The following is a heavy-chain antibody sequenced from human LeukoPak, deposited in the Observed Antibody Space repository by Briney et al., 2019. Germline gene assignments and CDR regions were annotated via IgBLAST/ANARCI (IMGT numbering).Heavy chain of an antibody. J-gene: IGHJ4*02. CDR1: GFSITTGYY. Sequence: SETLSLTCTVSGFSITTGYYWSWIRQPPGQGLEWIGYIYYSGSTNYSPSLKSRVSISIDTSKTQFSLRLSSVTAADTAVYYCARQHDYVWGSLSYWGQGTLVTVSS. CDR2: IYYSGST. V-gene: IGHV4-59*08. CDR3: ARQHDYVWGSLSY. D-gene: IGHD3-16*01.